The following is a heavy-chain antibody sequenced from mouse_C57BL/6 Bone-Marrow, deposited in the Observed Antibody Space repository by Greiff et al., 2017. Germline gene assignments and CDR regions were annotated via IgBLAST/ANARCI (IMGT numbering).Heavy chain of an antibody. CDR3: ARGDGYYGWFAY. V-gene: IGHV1-55*01. CDR2: IYPASGRT. Sequence: QVQLQQPGAELVKPGASVKMSCKASGYTFTSYWITWVKQRPGQGLEWIGDIYPASGRTNYNEKFKSKATLTVDTSSSTAYMQLSSLTSEDSAVYYCARGDGYYGWFAYWGQGTLVTVSA. D-gene: IGHD2-3*01. CDR1: GYTFTSYW. J-gene: IGHJ3*01.